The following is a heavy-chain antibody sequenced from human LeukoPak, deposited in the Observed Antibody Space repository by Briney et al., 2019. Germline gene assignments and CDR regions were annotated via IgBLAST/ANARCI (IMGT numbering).Heavy chain of an antibody. Sequence: SETLSLTCTVSGGSISNYYWSWIRQPPGKRLEWIGHIYYSGNTSYKPSLRSRVNISVDMSKNQFSLKLSSVTAADTAVYYCAREDTAMVYFDYWGQGTLVTVSS. CDR1: GGSISNYY. V-gene: IGHV4-59*12. CDR3: AREDTAMVYFDY. J-gene: IGHJ4*02. CDR2: IYYSGNT. D-gene: IGHD5-18*01.